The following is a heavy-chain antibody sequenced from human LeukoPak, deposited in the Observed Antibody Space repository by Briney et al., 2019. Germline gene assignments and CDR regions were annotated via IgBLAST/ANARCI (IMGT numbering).Heavy chain of an antibody. D-gene: IGHD6-19*01. Sequence: PSQTLSLTCTVSGGSISSGGYSWRWIRQHPGKGLEWIGYIYYSGSTYYNPSLKSRVTISVDTSKNQFSLKLSSVTAADTAVYYCARVPGAASGSGWSLDYWGQGTLVTVSS. CDR2: IYYSGST. CDR3: ARVPGAASGSGWSLDY. V-gene: IGHV4-31*03. J-gene: IGHJ4*02. CDR1: GGSISSGGYS.